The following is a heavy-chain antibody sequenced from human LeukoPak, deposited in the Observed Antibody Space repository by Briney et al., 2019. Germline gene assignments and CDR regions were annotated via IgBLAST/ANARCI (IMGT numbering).Heavy chain of an antibody. J-gene: IGHJ4*02. Sequence: SETLSLTCTVSGGSISSGGYHWNWIRQHPGKGLEWIGYIYYSGSTYYNPSLKSRVTISVDTSKNQFSLKLSSVTAVDTAVYYCARDRGGYGYFDYWGQGTLVTVSS. D-gene: IGHD5-12*01. CDR3: ARDRGGYGYFDY. V-gene: IGHV4-31*03. CDR1: GGSISSGGYH. CDR2: IYYSGST.